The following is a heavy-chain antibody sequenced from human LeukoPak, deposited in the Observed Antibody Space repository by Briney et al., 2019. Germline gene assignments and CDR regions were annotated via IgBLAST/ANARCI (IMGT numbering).Heavy chain of an antibody. D-gene: IGHD5-12*01. CDR3: ASGFEATISYFDN. CDR2: ISSRSTYI. Sequence: GGSLRLSCTAPGSSLSRYSLNWVRQAPGKGLEWVSTISSRSTYIYYADSVKGRFTISRDNAENSLYLDMTSLRAEDTATYYCASGFEATISYFDNWGQGTLVTVSS. CDR1: GSSLSRYS. V-gene: IGHV3-21*01. J-gene: IGHJ4*02.